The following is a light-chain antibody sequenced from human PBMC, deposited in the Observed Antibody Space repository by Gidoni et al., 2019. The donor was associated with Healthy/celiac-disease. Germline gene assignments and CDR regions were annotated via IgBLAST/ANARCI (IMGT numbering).Light chain of an antibody. CDR1: QSVSSSY. V-gene: IGKV3-20*01. CDR3: QQYGSSFWT. J-gene: IGKJ1*01. CDR2: GAS. Sequence: DIVLTQSPGPLSLSPGESATLSCRASQSVSSSYLAWYQQKPGQAPRLLIYGASSRATGIPDRFSGSGSGTDFTLTISRLDPEDFAVYYCQQYGSSFWTFGQGTKVEIK.